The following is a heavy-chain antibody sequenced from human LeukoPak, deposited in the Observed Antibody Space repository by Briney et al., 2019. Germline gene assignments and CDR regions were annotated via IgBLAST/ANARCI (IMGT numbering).Heavy chain of an antibody. CDR1: GGSFSGYY. D-gene: IGHD6-13*01. V-gene: IGHV4-34*01. CDR2: INHSGST. Sequence: PSETLSLTCAVYGGSFSGYYWSWIRQPPGKGLEWIGEINHSGSTNYNPSLKSRVTISVDTSKNQFSLKLSSVTAADTAVYYCARHRGGIAGYNDYWGQGTLVTVSS. J-gene: IGHJ4*02. CDR3: ARHRGGIAGYNDY.